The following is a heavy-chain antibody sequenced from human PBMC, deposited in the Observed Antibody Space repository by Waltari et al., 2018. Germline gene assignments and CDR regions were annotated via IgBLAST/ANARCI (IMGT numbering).Heavy chain of an antibody. D-gene: IGHD6-13*01. J-gene: IGHJ4*02. CDR2: IIPILGIA. Sequence: QVQLVQSGAEVKKPGSSVKVSCKASGGTFSSYAISWVRQAPGQGLEWMGGIIPILGIANYAQKFQGRVAITAEKSTSTAYMELSSLRSEDTAVYYCARSFTVYIAAAGHFDYWGQGTLVTVSS. V-gene: IGHV1-69*10. CDR1: GGTFSSYA. CDR3: ARSFTVYIAAAGHFDY.